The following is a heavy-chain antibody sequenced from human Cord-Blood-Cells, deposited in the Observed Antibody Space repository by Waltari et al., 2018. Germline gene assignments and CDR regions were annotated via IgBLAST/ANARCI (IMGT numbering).Heavy chain of an antibody. D-gene: IGHD1-20*01. J-gene: IGHJ4*02. CDR2: IIPILGIA. CDR1: GGTFSSDA. CDR3: ARELTGLSYFDY. V-gene: IGHV1-69*09. Sequence: QVQLVQSGAEVKKPGSSVKVSCKASGGTFSSDAISWVRQAPGQGLEWMGRIIPILGIANYAQKFQGRVTITADKSTSTAYMELSSLRSEDTAVYYCARELTGLSYFDYWGQGTLVTVSS.